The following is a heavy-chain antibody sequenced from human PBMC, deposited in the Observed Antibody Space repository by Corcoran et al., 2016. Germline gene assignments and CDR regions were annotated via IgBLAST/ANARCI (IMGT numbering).Heavy chain of an antibody. CDR2: IYPGDSDT. CDR1: GYSFTSYW. Sequence: EVQLVQSGAEVKKPGESLKISCKGSGYSFTSYWIGWVRQMPGKGLEWMGIIYPGDSDTRYSPSFQGQVTISADKSISTAYLQWSSLKASDTAMYYCARLIHYDGSGSDPLYYWGQGTLVTVSS. CDR3: ARLIHYDGSGSDPLYY. D-gene: IGHD3-10*01. J-gene: IGHJ4*02. V-gene: IGHV5-51*01.